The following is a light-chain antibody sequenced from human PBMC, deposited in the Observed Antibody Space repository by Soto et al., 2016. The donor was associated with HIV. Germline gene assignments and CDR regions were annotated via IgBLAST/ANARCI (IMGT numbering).Light chain of an antibody. CDR3: QVWDTSSDVV. V-gene: IGLV3-21*02. CDR1: NIGSKS. J-gene: IGLJ2*01. CDR2: DDS. Sequence: SYVLTQPPSVSVAPGETANISCGGNNIGSKSVYWYHQKPGQAPVLVVYDDSDRPSGIPERFSGSNSGNTATLTISRVEAGDEADYYCQVWDTSSDVVFGGGTKLTVL.